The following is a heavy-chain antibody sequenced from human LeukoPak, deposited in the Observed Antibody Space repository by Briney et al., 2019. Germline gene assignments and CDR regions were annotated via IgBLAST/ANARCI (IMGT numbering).Heavy chain of an antibody. V-gene: IGHV1-46*01. CDR3: ARDAGAREDYFDY. J-gene: IGHJ4*02. CDR1: GYTFASYY. D-gene: IGHD3-10*01. CDR2: INPSGGST. Sequence: ASVKVCCTASGYTFASYYMHWVRQAPGQGLEWMGIINPSGGSTSYAQKFQGRVTMTRDTSTSTVYMELSSLRSEDTAVYYCARDAGAREDYFDYWGQGALFTVSS.